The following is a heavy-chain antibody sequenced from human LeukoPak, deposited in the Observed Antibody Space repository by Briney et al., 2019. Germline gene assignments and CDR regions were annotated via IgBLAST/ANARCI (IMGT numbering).Heavy chain of an antibody. CDR1: GYTFTGYY. V-gene: IGHV1-2*02. Sequence: ASVTVSCKASGYTFTGYYMHLVRRAPGQGLEWMGWVNPNSGGTNCAQKFQGRLTMTRDTSISTAYMELSRLRSDDTAGYDCASAFGYCSSTSCYTGGYDFDYWGQGTRDTFSS. J-gene: IGHJ4*02. D-gene: IGHD2-2*02. CDR3: ASAFGYCSSTSCYTGGYDFDY. CDR2: VNPNSGGT.